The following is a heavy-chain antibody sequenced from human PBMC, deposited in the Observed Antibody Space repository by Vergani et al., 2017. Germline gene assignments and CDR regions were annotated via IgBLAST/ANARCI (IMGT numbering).Heavy chain of an antibody. CDR3: AKDRAEWELLGGGAFDI. Sequence: EVQLVESGGGLIQPGGSLRLSCAASGFTVSSNYMSWVRQAPGKGLEWVSVIYSGGSTYYADSVKGRFTISRDNAKNSLYLQMNSLRAEDTALYYCAKDRAEWELLGGGAFDIWGQGTMVTVSS. J-gene: IGHJ3*02. V-gene: IGHV3-53*01. CDR2: IYSGGST. CDR1: GFTVSSNY. D-gene: IGHD1-26*01.